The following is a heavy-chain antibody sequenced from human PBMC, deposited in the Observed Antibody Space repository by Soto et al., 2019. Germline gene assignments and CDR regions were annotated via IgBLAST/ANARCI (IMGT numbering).Heavy chain of an antibody. CDR2: ISQSGST. CDR3: AACHFRSGPRTDTRLHY. Sequence: SETLSLTCAVSGDSINSSHWWNWVRQPPGKGLEWIGQISQSGSTNYHPSLTSRVTISVDKSKNHFTLKVTSVTDADPAVYYCAACHFRSGPRTDTRLHYWGQGALVTVSS. J-gene: IGHJ4*02. V-gene: IGHV4-4*02. D-gene: IGHD3-3*02. CDR1: GDSINSSHW.